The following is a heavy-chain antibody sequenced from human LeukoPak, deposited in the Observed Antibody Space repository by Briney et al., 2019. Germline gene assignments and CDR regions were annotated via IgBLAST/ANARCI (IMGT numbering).Heavy chain of an antibody. V-gene: IGHV4-39*01. CDR3: ARTYGSGSYYAFPYYGMDV. Sequence: SETLSLTCTVSCGSISSSSYYWGWIRQPPGKGLEWVGSIYYSGSTYYNPSLKSRVTISVDTSKNQFSLKLSSVTAADTAVYYCARTYGSGSYYAFPYYGMDVWGQGTTVTVSS. D-gene: IGHD3-10*01. J-gene: IGHJ6*02. CDR1: CGSISSSSYY. CDR2: IYYSGST.